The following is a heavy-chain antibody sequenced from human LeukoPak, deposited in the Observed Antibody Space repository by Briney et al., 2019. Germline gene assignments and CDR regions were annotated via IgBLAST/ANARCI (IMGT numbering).Heavy chain of an antibody. D-gene: IGHD3-22*01. CDR3: ARTYYYDSSGYYPVGYFDY. CDR2: ISSSGSTI. CDR1: GFTFSDYY. V-gene: IGHV3-11*04. Sequence: GGSLRLSCAASGFTFSDYYMSWIRQAPGKGLEWVSYISSSGSTIYYADSVKGRFTISRDNAKNSLYLQMNSLRAEDTAVYYCARTYYYDSSGYYPVGYFDYWGQGTLVTVSS. J-gene: IGHJ4*02.